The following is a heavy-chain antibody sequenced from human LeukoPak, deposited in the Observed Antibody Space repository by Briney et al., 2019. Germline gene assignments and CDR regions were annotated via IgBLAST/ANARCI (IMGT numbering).Heavy chain of an antibody. CDR3: ARRLKISQGGTTDY. V-gene: IGHV5-51*01. Sequence: GESLKISCKTSGYNFTSYWIGWVRQMPGKGLEWTGIIYPSDSDTRYSPSFQGQATISADRSITTAYLQWSSLKTSDTAIYYCARRLKISQGGTTDYWGQGTLVTVSS. J-gene: IGHJ4*02. CDR1: GYNFTSYW. D-gene: IGHD1-1*01. CDR2: IYPSDSDT.